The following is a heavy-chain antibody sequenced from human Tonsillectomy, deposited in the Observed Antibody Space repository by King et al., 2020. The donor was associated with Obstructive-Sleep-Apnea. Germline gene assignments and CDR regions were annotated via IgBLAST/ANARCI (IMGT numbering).Heavy chain of an antibody. CDR1: GGSINYYY. J-gene: IGHJ4*02. Sequence: QLQESGPGLVKSSETLSLTCTVSGGSINYYYWSWIRQPPGKGLEWIGYSYYTGSTNYNPSLKSRVTISVDTSKNQFSLKVSSVTAADTAVYYCAASSSWYIPFDYWGRGTLVTVSS. CDR3: AASSSWYIPFDY. CDR2: SYYTGST. D-gene: IGHD6-13*01. V-gene: IGHV4-59*13.